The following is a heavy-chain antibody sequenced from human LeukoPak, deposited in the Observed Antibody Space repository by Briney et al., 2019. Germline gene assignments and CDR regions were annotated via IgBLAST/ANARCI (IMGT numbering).Heavy chain of an antibody. CDR2: ISSSSSI. V-gene: IGHV3-48*01. CDR1: GFTFSSYS. J-gene: IGHJ4*02. CDR3: ARSNYDFWSGYYTEGGYFDY. Sequence: GGSLRLSCAASGFTFSSYSMNWVRQAPGKGLEWVSYISSSSSIYYADSVKGRFTISRDNAKNSLYPQMNSLRAEDTAVYYCARSNYDFWSGYYTEGGYFDYWGQGTLVTVSS. D-gene: IGHD3-3*01.